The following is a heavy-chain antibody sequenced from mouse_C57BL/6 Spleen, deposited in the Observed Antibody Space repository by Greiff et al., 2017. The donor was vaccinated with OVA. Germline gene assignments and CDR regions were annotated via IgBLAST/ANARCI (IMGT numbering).Heavy chain of an antibody. D-gene: IGHD1-1*01. J-gene: IGHJ2*01. CDR1: GYSITSGYY. CDR3: AREEDYYGSSYFDY. V-gene: IGHV3-6*01. CDR2: ISYDGSN. Sequence: EVKLVESGPGLVKPSQSLSLTCSVTGYSITSGYYWNWIRQFPGNKLEWMGYISYDGSNNYNPSLKNRISITRDTSKNQFFLKLNSVTTEDTATYYCAREEDYYGSSYFDYGGQGTTLTVSS.